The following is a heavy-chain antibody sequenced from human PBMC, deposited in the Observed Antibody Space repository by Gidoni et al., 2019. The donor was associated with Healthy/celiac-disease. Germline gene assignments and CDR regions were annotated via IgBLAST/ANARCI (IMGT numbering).Heavy chain of an antibody. Sequence: EVQLVESGGGLVKHGGSLRRSGAASGFTFSSYSMNWVRQAPGKGLDCVSSISSSSSYIYYADSVKGRFTISRDNAKNSLYLQMNSLRAEDTAVYYCARDLPTVAGTWGPFDYWGQGTLVTVSS. CDR1: GFTFSSYS. V-gene: IGHV3-21*01. D-gene: IGHD6-19*01. J-gene: IGHJ4*02. CDR3: ARDLPTVAGTWGPFDY. CDR2: ISSSSSYI.